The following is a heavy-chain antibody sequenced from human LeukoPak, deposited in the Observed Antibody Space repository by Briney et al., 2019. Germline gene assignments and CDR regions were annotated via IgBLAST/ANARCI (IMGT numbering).Heavy chain of an antibody. CDR3: ARDGYGLDTPMVSTNFDY. V-gene: IGHV3-30*04. D-gene: IGHD5-18*01. J-gene: IGHJ4*02. Sequence: GGSLRLSCAASGFTFRSSAMHWVRQAPGKGLEWVAVTSYDGRNKYYADSAKGRFTISRDNSKNTLYLQMNSLRPEDTAVYYCARDGYGLDTPMVSTNFDYWGQGTLVTVSS. CDR2: TSYDGRNK. CDR1: GFTFRSSA.